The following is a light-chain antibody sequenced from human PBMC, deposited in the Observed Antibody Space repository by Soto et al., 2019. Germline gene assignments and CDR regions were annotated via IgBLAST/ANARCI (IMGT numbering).Light chain of an antibody. Sequence: EIVMTQSPATLSVSPGERATISCRASQSVSSNLAWYQQKPGQAPRLLIYGASTMATGIPARFRGSGSGTEFTLTISSLQSEDFAFYYCQQYNNWPPLTFGGGTKVEIK. V-gene: IGKV3-15*01. J-gene: IGKJ4*01. CDR2: GAS. CDR1: QSVSSN. CDR3: QQYNNWPPLT.